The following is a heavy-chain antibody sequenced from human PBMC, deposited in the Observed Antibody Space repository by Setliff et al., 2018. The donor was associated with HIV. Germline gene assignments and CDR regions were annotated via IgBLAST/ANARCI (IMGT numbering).Heavy chain of an antibody. D-gene: IGHD3-22*01. Sequence: SVKVSCKASGGTFSSYAISWVRQAPGQGLEWMGGIIPIFGTANYAQKFQGRVTITTDESTSTAYMELSSLRSEDPAVYYCARDRLNLHYYDSSGYYYGPDAFDIWGQGTMVTVSS. J-gene: IGHJ3*02. V-gene: IGHV1-69*05. CDR3: ARDRLNLHYYDSSGYYYGPDAFDI. CDR1: GGTFSSYA. CDR2: IIPIFGTA.